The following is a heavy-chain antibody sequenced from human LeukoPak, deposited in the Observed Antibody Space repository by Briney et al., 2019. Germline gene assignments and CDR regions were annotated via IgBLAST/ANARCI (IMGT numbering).Heavy chain of an antibody. CDR2: ISAYNGNT. J-gene: IGHJ4*02. D-gene: IGHD6-19*01. CDR3: ARGGEYSSGWLGDY. V-gene: IGHV1-18*01. Sequence: ASVKVSCKASGYTFTKYGISWVRQAPGQGLVWMGWISAYNGNTNFAQKFQGRVTMTTDTSTSTAYMELRSLRSDDTAVYYCARGGEYSSGWLGDYWGQGTLVTVSS. CDR1: GYTFTKYG.